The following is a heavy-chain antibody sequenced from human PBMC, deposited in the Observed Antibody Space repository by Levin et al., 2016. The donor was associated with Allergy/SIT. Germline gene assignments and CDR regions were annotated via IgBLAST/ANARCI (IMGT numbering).Heavy chain of an antibody. D-gene: IGHD1-1*01. CDR2: IYYSGST. J-gene: IGHJ5*02. CDR3: ARDRSDSTVPGEDWFDP. Sequence: SETLSLTCTVSGGSVSSGSYYWSWIRQPPGKGLEWIGYIYYSGSTNYNPSLKSRVTISVDTSKNQFSLKLSSVTAADTAVYYCARDRSDSTVPGEDWFDPWGQGTLVTVSS. CDR1: GGSVSSGSYY. V-gene: IGHV4-61*01.